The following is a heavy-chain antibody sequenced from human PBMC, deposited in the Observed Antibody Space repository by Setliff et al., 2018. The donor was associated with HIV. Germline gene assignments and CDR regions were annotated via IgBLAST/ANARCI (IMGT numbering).Heavy chain of an antibody. CDR3: ARDRGIAVAGDSFDY. Sequence: ASVKVSCKASGYTFTSYGVSWVRQAPGQGLEWMGWISAYNGNTNYAQKLQGRVTMITDTSTSTAYMELRSLRSDDTAVYYCARDRGIAVAGDSFDYWGQGTLVTVSS. V-gene: IGHV1-18*01. CDR1: GYTFTSYG. J-gene: IGHJ4*02. CDR2: ISAYNGNT. D-gene: IGHD6-19*01.